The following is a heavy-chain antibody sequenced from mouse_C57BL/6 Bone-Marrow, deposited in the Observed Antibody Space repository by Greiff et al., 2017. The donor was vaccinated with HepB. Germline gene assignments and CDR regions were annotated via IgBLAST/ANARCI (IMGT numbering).Heavy chain of an antibody. CDR3: ARLKEGY. CDR2: ISSGGSYT. J-gene: IGHJ2*01. V-gene: IGHV5-6*01. CDR1: GFTFSSYG. Sequence: EVMLVESGGDLVKPGGSLKLSCAASGFTFSSYGMSWVRQTPDKRLEWVATISSGGSYTYYPDSVKGRFTISRDNAKNTLYLQMSSLKSEDTAMYYCARLKEGYWGQGTTLTVSS.